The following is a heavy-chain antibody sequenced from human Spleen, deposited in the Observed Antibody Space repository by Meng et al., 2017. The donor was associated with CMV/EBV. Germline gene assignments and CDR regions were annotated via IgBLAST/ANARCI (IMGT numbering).Heavy chain of an antibody. CDR2: IYYTGTT. D-gene: IGHD4-17*01. J-gene: IGHJ3*01. Sequence: SETLSLTCSVSGGPISSYFWSWLRQPPGKALEWIGYIYYTGTTSSNPSLKSRVTISLDTSKKQSSLKLSSVTAADTAVYYCARDRVTTPRAFDLWGQGTMVTVSS. CDR1: GGPISSYF. CDR3: ARDRVTTPRAFDL. V-gene: IGHV4-59*01.